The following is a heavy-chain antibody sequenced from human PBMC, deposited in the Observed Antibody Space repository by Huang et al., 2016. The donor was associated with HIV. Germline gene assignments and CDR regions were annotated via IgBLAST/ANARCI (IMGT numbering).Heavy chain of an antibody. V-gene: IGHV3-15*01. D-gene: IGHD3-16*01. CDR3: TTPLLDYDTCGSPWGLNAFDI. CDR2: MKRKTDSGTT. CDR1: GFTFRQAW. Sequence: EVQLVESGGGLVKPGGSLRLSCAASGFTFRQAWVSWVRQAARKGLELVGRMKRKTDSGTTEYAAPVKGRCTISRVDARNALYLQMNGLKTEDTAVYYCTTPLLDYDTCGSPWGLNAFDIWGQGTMVTVSS. J-gene: IGHJ3*02.